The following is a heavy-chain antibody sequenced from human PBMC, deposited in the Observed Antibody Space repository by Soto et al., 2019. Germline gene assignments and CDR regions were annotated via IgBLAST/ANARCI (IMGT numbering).Heavy chain of an antibody. CDR1: GFSLSTSGVG. CDR2: IYWDDDK. Sequence: QITLKESGPTLVKPTQTLTLTCTFSGFSLSTSGVGVGWIRQPPGKALEWLALIYWDDDKRYSPSLKSRLTITKDTSKNQVVLTMTNMDPVDTATYYCAHRLGSSGPFDYHYYGMDVWGQGTTVTVSS. J-gene: IGHJ6*02. CDR3: AHRLGSSGPFDYHYYGMDV. V-gene: IGHV2-5*02. D-gene: IGHD6-6*01.